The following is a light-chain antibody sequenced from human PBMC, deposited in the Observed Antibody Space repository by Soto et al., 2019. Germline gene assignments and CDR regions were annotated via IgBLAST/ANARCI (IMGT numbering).Light chain of an antibody. J-gene: IGKJ1*01. CDR1: QSISSW. Sequence: DLLITKAPSTLSSSVAGRVTITCLASQSISSWLAWYQQKPGKAPQLLIYDGSSLESGVPSRFSGSGSGTEFTITISSLQSNHNATYYCEPHNSYSWTSGHGTKVDI. CDR2: DGS. V-gene: IGKV1-5*01. CDR3: EPHNSYSWT.